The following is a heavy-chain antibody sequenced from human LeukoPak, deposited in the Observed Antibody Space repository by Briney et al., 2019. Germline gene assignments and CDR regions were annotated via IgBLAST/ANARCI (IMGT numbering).Heavy chain of an antibody. D-gene: IGHD2-2*01. CDR3: ARERTSYQLRKYYFDY. CDR2: IIPIFGTA. CDR1: GGTFSSYA. V-gene: IGHV1-69*13. Sequence: ASVKVSCKASGGTFSSYAISWVRQAPGQGLEWMGGIIPIFGTANYAQKFQGRVTITADESTSTAYMELSSLRSEDTAVYYCARERTSYQLRKYYFDYWGQGTLSPSPQ. J-gene: IGHJ4*02.